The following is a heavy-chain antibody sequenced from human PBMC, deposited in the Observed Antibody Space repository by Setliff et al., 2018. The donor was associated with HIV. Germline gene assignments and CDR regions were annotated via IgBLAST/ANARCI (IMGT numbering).Heavy chain of an antibody. CDR1: GDSISGGRHY. Sequence: SETLSLTCIVSGDSISGGRHYLSWIRQTAGKGLEWIGRIYPNGNTKYNPSLKSRVTLSVDTSKHQFSLKLSSVTAADTAVYYCARAQMAYAAFDVWGQGTMVTVSS. CDR3: ARAQMAYAAFDV. J-gene: IGHJ3*01. D-gene: IGHD4-17*01. CDR2: IYPNGNT. V-gene: IGHV4-61*02.